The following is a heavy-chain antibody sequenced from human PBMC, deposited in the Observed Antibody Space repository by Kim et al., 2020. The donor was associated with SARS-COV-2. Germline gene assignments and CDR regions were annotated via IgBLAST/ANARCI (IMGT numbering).Heavy chain of an antibody. Sequence: SVKGRFTISTDNAKTSLYLQMNSLRDEDTAVYYCAGDQTMVRAGAAFDIWGQGTMVTVSS. D-gene: IGHD3-10*01. CDR3: AGDQTMVRAGAAFDI. V-gene: IGHV3-48*02. J-gene: IGHJ3*02.